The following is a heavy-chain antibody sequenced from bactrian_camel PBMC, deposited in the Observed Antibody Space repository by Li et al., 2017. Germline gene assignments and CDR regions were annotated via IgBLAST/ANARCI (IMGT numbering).Heavy chain of an antibody. V-gene: IGHV3S53*01. Sequence: HVQLVESGGGSVQTGGTLTLSCTTGAYGYSKMCTLGWHRETLGKKRDLVSSIIPPGKTYYADSVKGRFTISRDNVKNMVYLQMNSLKSEDTAMYYCAKGWGFDFGYWGQGTQVTVS. CDR3: AKGWGFDFGY. D-gene: IGHD5*01. CDR1: AYGYSKMC. CDR2: IIPPGKT. J-gene: IGHJ6*01.